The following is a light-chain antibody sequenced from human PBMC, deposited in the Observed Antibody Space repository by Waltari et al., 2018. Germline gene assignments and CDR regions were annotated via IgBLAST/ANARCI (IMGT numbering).Light chain of an antibody. J-gene: IGLJ1*01. CDR2: DVS. Sequence: QSALPQPASVSRSPRPSITITCTGTPNDVGGNYHVYWYQQHPGKAPKLMIYDVSKRPSGVSDRFSGSKSGNTASLTISGLQTEDEADYYCSSYSRSSTFYVFGTGTKVTVL. CDR3: SSYSRSSTFYV. V-gene: IGLV2-14*03. CDR1: PNDVGGNYH.